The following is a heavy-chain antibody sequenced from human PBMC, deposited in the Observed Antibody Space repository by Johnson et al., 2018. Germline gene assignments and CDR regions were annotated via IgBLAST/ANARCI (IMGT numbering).Heavy chain of an antibody. CDR1: GGSFSDYY. V-gene: IGHV3-11*04. Sequence: QVQLQQWGAGLLKPSETLSLTCAVYGGSFSDYYMSWIRQAPGKGLEWVSYISSSSSTIDYSDSVKGRFTISRDNAKNSLYLQMNSLRVEDTAVYYCLRDMDVWGQGTTVTVSS. CDR3: LRDMDV. CDR2: ISSSSSTI. J-gene: IGHJ6*02. D-gene: IGHD3-10*01.